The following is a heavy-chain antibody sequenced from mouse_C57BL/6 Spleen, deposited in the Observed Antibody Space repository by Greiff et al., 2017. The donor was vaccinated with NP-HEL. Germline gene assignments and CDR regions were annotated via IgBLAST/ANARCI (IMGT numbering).Heavy chain of an antibody. CDR2: INPNSGDT. J-gene: IGHJ2*01. D-gene: IGHD1-1*01. CDR1: GYTFTSYW. CDR3: ARYYYVSSYFDY. Sequence: VQLQQPGAELVKPGASVKLSCKASGYTFTSYWMHWVKQRPGRGLEWIGRINPNSGDTKYNEKFKSRATLTVDKPSSTAYMQLSSLTSEDSAVYFCARYYYVSSYFDYWGQGTTLTVSS. V-gene: IGHV1-72*01.